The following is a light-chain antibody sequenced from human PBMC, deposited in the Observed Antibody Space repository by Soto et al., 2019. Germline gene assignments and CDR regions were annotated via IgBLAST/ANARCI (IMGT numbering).Light chain of an antibody. V-gene: IGKV1-39*01. J-gene: IGKJ5*01. CDR3: QQSYSPPPVT. CDR2: AAS. Sequence: IQMTQSPSSLSASVGDRVAITCRASQNINRFLNWYQQKPGKAPKLLIYAASSLQSGVPSRFSGSGSGTDFTLTISNLQPEDFATYYCQQSYSPPPVTFGQGTRLEI. CDR1: QNINRF.